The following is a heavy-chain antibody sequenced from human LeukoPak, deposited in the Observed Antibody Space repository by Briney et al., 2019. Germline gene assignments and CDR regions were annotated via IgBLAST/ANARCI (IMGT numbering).Heavy chain of an antibody. J-gene: IGHJ3*02. CDR3: ARDRIAVAAGDAFDI. CDR1: GGSISSNY. V-gene: IGHV4-59*12. D-gene: IGHD6-19*01. Sequence: SETLPLTCTVSGGSISSNYWSWIRQPPGKGLEWIGYIYHSGTTNYNPSLKSRVAMSVDTSKNQFSLKLSSVTAADTAVYYCARDRIAVAAGDAFDIWGQGTMVTVSS. CDR2: IYHSGTT.